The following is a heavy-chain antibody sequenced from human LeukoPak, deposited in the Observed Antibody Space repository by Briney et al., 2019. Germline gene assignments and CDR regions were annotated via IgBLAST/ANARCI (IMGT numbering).Heavy chain of an antibody. D-gene: IGHD4-17*01. J-gene: IGHJ2*01. V-gene: IGHV3-23*01. Sequence: PGGSLRLSCAASGFTFSNYAMIWVRQAPGKGLEWVSGTSASGETTSHADSVKGRFTISRDNSKNTLYLQMNGLRAEDTAVYFCTKFKTPSVTTGYWYFDLWGRGTLVTVSS. CDR2: TSASGETT. CDR3: TKFKTPSVTTGYWYFDL. CDR1: GFTFSNYA.